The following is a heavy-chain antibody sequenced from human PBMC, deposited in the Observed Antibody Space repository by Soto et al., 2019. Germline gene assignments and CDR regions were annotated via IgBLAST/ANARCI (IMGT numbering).Heavy chain of an antibody. Sequence: PSETLSLTCAVYGGSFSGYYWSWIRQPPGKGLEWIGEINHSGSTNYNPSLKSRVTISVDTSKNSLYLQMNSLRAEDTAVYYCARDHPAANYFDYWGQGTLVTVSS. CDR3: ARDHPAANYFDY. CDR2: INHSGST. D-gene: IGHD2-15*01. V-gene: IGHV4-34*01. J-gene: IGHJ4*02. CDR1: GGSFSGYY.